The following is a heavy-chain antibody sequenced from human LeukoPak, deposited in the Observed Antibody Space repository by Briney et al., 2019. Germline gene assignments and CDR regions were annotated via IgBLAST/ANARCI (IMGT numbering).Heavy chain of an antibody. CDR2: IKSKIDGGTI. CDR1: GGSFSGYY. J-gene: IGHJ4*02. CDR3: TSGTGYTDHDY. V-gene: IGHV3-15*01. Sequence: PSETLSLTCAVYGGSFSGYYWSWIRQPPGKGLEWVGRIKSKIDGGTIDYAAPVKGRFIVSRDDSEDTLYLEMNSLKTEDTAVYYCTSGTGYTDHDYWGQGTLVTVSS. D-gene: IGHD5-12*01.